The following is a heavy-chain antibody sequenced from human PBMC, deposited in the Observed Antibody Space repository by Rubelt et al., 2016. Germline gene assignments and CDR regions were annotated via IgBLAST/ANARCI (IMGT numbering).Heavy chain of an antibody. CDR2: INHSGST. D-gene: IGHD1-1*01. V-gene: IGHV4-34*01. CDR1: GGSFSGYY. J-gene: IGHJ4*02. CDR3: ARAGLRAQLERRPFDY. Sequence: QVQLQQWGAGLLKPSETLSLTCAVYGGSFSGYYWSWIRQPPGKGLEWIGEINHSGSTNYNPSLKSRVTISVDTSKNQVSLKLSSVTAADTAVYYCARAGLRAQLERRPFDYWGQGTLVTVSS.